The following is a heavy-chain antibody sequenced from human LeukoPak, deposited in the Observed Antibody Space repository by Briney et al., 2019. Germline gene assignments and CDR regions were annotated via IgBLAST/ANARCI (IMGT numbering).Heavy chain of an antibody. CDR3: ARGYCSGGSCYSFDY. CDR2: IYTSGNT. Sequence: SQTLSLTCAVYGRSFSGYYWSWIRQPAGKGLEWIGRIYTSGNTNYNPSLKSRVTMSVDTSKNQFSLKLSSVTAADTAVYYCARGYCSGGSCYSFDYWGQGTLVTVSS. V-gene: IGHV4-59*10. J-gene: IGHJ4*02. CDR1: GRSFSGYY. D-gene: IGHD2-15*01.